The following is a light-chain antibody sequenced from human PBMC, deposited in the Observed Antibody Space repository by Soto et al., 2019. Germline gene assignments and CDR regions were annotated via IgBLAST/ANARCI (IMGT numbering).Light chain of an antibody. V-gene: IGKV1-17*01. J-gene: IGKJ2*01. Sequence: DIQMTQYPSSLSASVGDRVTITCRASQAIRKDLGWYQQKPGKAPQRLIFDALNLHSGVSSRFSGSGSGTEFTLTISSLQPEDFATYYCQQYNSYSPYTFGQGTKLEIK. CDR2: DAL. CDR3: QQYNSYSPYT. CDR1: QAIRKD.